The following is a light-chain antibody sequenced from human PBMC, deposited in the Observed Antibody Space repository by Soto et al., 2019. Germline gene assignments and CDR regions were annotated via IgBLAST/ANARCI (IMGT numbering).Light chain of an antibody. Sequence: DIQMTQSPSSLSASVGDRVTITCRASQSISSYLNRYQQKPGKAPKLLIYAASSLQSVFPSRFSGSGSGTDFTLNISSLQHEECATYSCQQSYSNPYSFGQGTKLEIK. CDR3: QQSYSNPYS. J-gene: IGKJ2*01. V-gene: IGKV1-39*01. CDR1: QSISSY. CDR2: AAS.